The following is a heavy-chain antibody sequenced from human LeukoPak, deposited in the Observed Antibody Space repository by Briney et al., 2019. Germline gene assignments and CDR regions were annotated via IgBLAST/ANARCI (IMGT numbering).Heavy chain of an antibody. CDR3: GRGHWGLDY. J-gene: IGHJ4*02. D-gene: IGHD7-27*01. Sequence: PGGSLRLSCAASGFTFSDSYMTWIRQAPGKGLEWVSYISHTGTSMFYGDSVKGRFTISRDNVKSSLYLQMNSLRAEDTAIYYCGRGHWGLDYWGQGTRVTVSS. V-gene: IGHV3-11*04. CDR1: GFTFSDSY. CDR2: ISHTGTSM.